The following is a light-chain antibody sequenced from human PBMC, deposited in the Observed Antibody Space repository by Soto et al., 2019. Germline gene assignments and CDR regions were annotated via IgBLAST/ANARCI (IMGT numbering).Light chain of an antibody. J-gene: IGLJ1*01. CDR2: ANS. V-gene: IGLV1-40*01. Sequence: QSVLTQPPSASGTPGQRVTISCSGSSSNIGAGYDVHWYQQLPGRAPRLLVYANSSRPSGVPARFSGSRSGTSASLAITGLQAEHEADYSCQSYDSRLSGFYVFGTGTKVTVL. CDR1: SSNIGAGYD. CDR3: QSYDSRLSGFYV.